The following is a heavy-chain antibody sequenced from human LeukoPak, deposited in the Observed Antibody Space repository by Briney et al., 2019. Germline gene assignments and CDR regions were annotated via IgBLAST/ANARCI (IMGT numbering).Heavy chain of an antibody. CDR1: GGSISSYY. V-gene: IGHV4-4*07. CDR3: ARDRNLAAGTTKVFDY. CDR2: IYTSGST. D-gene: IGHD6-13*01. J-gene: IGHJ4*02. Sequence: PSETLSLTCTVSGGSISSYYWSWIRQPAGKGLEWIGRIYTSGSTNYNPSLKSRVTMSVDTSKNQFSLKLSSVTAADTAVYYCARDRNLAAGTTKVFDYWGQGTLVTVSS.